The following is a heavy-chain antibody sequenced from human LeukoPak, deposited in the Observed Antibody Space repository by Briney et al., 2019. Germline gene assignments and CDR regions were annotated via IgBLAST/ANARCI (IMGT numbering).Heavy chain of an antibody. J-gene: IGHJ4*02. CDR3: ARSPSGSYYNFDY. V-gene: IGHV1-69*02. D-gene: IGHD1-26*01. CDR2: TIPILGIA. CDR1: GGTFSSYT. Sequence: SVKVSCKASGGTFSSYTISWVRQAPGQGLEWMGRTIPILGIANYAQKFQGRVTITADKSTSTAYMELSSLRSEDTAVYYCARSPSGSYYNFDYWGQGTLGTVSS.